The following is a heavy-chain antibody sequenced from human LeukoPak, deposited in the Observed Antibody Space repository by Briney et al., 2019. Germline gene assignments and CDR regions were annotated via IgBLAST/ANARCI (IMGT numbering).Heavy chain of an antibody. D-gene: IGHD5-24*01. CDR3: ARGRWLQSRTLFFDY. Sequence: KTGGSLRLSCAASGFTFSSYSMNWVRQAPGKGLEWVSSISSSSSYIYYADSVKGRFTISRDNAKNSLYLQMNSLRAEDTAVYYCARGRWLQSRTLFFDYWGQGTLVTVSS. CDR2: ISSSSSYI. J-gene: IGHJ4*02. CDR1: GFTFSSYS. V-gene: IGHV3-21*01.